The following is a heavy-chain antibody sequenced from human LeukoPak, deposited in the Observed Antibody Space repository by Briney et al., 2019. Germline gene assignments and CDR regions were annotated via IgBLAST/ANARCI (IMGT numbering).Heavy chain of an antibody. CDR3: AREAYLGARRYMDV. CDR1: GGSFSGYY. D-gene: IGHD6-6*01. V-gene: IGHV4-34*01. CDR2: INHSGST. J-gene: IGHJ6*03. Sequence: PSETLSPTCAVYGGSFSGYYWSWIRQPPGKGLEWIGEINHSGSTNYNPSLKSRVTISVDTSKNQFSLKLSSVTAADTAVYYCAREAYLGARRYMDVWGEGTTVTISS.